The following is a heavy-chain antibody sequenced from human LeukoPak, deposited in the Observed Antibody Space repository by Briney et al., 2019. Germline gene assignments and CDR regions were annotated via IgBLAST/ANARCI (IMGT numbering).Heavy chain of an antibody. Sequence: SQTLSLSCALSGDSVSSNSAAWSWIRQSPSRGLEWLGRTYYRSKWYNDYAVSVKSRITISPDTSKNQFSLQLNSVTPEDTAVYYCARDQYYFDYWGQGTPVTVSS. CDR1: GDSVSSNSAA. V-gene: IGHV6-1*01. J-gene: IGHJ4*02. CDR2: TYYRSKWYN. CDR3: ARDQYYFDY.